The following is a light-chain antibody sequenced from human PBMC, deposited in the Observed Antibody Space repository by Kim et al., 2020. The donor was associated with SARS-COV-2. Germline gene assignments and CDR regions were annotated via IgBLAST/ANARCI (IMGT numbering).Light chain of an antibody. CDR3: SAWDSSLSAWV. CDR1: SNNVGNRG. Sequence: QAGLTQPPSVSKDLRQTATLTCTGNSNNVGNRGASWLQQHQGHPPKLLSYRNNHRPSGISERFSASRSGNTASLTITGLQPEDEAEYFCSAWDSSLSAWVFGGGTKLTVL. J-gene: IGLJ3*02. V-gene: IGLV10-54*01. CDR2: RNN.